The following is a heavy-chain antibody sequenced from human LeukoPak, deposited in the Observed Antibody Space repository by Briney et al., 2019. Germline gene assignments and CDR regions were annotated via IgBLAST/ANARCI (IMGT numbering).Heavy chain of an antibody. CDR2: INHSGST. Sequence: SETLSLTCAVYGGSFSGYYWSWIHQPPGKGLEWIEEINHSGSTNYNPSLKSRVTISVDTSKNQFSLKLSSVTAADTAVYYCARATEGQQLVRANWFDPWGQGTLVTVSS. J-gene: IGHJ5*02. CDR3: ARATEGQQLVRANWFDP. CDR1: GGSFSGYY. D-gene: IGHD6-13*01. V-gene: IGHV4-34*01.